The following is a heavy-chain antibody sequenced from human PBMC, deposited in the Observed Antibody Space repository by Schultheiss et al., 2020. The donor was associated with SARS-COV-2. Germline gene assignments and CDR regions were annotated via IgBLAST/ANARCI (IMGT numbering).Heavy chain of an antibody. D-gene: IGHD3-3*01. CDR3: AGMDFWSGYTRDNWFDP. CDR2: IYYSGST. CDR1: GGSISSYY. Sequence: SETLSLTCTVSGGSISSYYWGWIRQPPGKGLEWIGSIYYSGSTYYNPSLKSRVTISVDTSKNQFSLKLSSVTAADTAVYYCAGMDFWSGYTRDNWFDPWGQGTLVTVSS. V-gene: IGHV4-39*01. J-gene: IGHJ5*02.